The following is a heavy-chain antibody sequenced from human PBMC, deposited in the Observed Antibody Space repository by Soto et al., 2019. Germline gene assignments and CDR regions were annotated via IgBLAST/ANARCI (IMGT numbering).Heavy chain of an antibody. J-gene: IGHJ3*02. CDR1: GYTFTSYG. V-gene: IGHV1-18*01. Sequence: QVQLVQSGAEVKKPGASVKVSCKASGYTFTSYGIIWVRQAPGQGLEWMGWISAYNGNTNYAQKLQGRVTMTTDTYTSTAYMAVRGLRPDDTAVYYCARGYRFGELFDAFDIWGQGTMVTVSS. CDR2: ISAYNGNT. CDR3: ARGYRFGELFDAFDI. D-gene: IGHD3-10*01.